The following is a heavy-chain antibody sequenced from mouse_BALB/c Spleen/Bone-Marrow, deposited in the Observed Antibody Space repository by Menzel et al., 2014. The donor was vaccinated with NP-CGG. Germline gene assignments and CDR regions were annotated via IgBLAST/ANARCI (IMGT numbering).Heavy chain of an antibody. CDR2: INPDSNTI. Sequence: EVKLAESGGGLVQPGGSLKLSCAASGFDFSSYWMSWVRQAPGKGLEWIGEINPDSNTINYTPSLKEKFIISRDNAKNTLYLQMSKVRSEDTALYYCARMGHYGWFAHWGQGTLVTVSA. CDR1: GFDFSSYW. D-gene: IGHD1-1*01. J-gene: IGHJ3*01. CDR3: ARMGHYGWFAH. V-gene: IGHV4-1*02.